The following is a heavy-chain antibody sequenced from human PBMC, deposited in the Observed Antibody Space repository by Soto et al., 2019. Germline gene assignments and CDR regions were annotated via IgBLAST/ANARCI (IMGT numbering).Heavy chain of an antibody. CDR3: ARGVRGPYYDFWTGYYDNWFDH. CDR2: IYYSGST. Sequence: SETLSLTCTVSGGSISSYYWSWIRQPPGKGLEWIGYIYYSGSTNYNPSLKSRVTISVDTSKNQFSLKLSSVTAADTAVYYCARGVRGPYYDFWTGYYDNWFDHWGQGSLVTV. CDR1: GGSISSYY. D-gene: IGHD3-3*01. J-gene: IGHJ5*02. V-gene: IGHV4-59*01.